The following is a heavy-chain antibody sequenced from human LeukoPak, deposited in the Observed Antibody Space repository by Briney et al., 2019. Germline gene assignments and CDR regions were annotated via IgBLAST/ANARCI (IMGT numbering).Heavy chain of an antibody. CDR2: SGRSIEYM. D-gene: IGHD6-19*01. CDR1: GFTLRNYN. J-gene: IGHJ4*02. V-gene: IGHV3-21*01. CDR3: ARAIAVAGGEDS. Sequence: GGSLRLSCEPSGFTLRNYNMNCARHSPGKGLEWVSSSGRSIEYMHYAQTVKGRFIISRDNAKNSLYLQMNNLRVEDTATYYCARAIAVAGGEDSWGQGILVTVSS.